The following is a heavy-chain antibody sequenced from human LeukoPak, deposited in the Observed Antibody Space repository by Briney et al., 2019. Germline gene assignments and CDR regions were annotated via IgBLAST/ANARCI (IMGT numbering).Heavy chain of an antibody. J-gene: IGHJ4*02. CDR2: IRSKTYGGTT. CDR3: TGSFGELTFFDY. CDR1: GFTFGKYG. D-gene: IGHD3-10*01. V-gene: IGHV3-49*04. Sequence: GGSLRLSCTTSGFTFGKYGLIWVSQAPGKGLEWVSFIRSKTYGGTTEYAASVKGRFTISRDDSKSIAYLQMNSLKTEDTAVYYCTGSFGELTFFDYWGQGTLVTVSS.